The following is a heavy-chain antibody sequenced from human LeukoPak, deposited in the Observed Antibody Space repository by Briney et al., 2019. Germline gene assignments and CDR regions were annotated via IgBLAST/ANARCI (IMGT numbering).Heavy chain of an antibody. D-gene: IGHD3-3*01. J-gene: IGHJ6*02. V-gene: IGHV3-23*01. CDR2: ISGSGGST. Sequence: GGSLRLSCAASGFTFRSHAMSWVRQAPGKGLEWVSAISGSGGSTYYADSVKGRFTISRDNSKNTLYLQMNSLRAEDTAVYYCARRANYDFWSGYYIYYYYYGMDVWGQGTTVTVSS. CDR1: GFTFRSHA. CDR3: ARRANYDFWSGYYIYYYYYGMDV.